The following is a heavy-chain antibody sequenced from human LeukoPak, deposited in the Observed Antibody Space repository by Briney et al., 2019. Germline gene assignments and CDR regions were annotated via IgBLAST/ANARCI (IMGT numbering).Heavy chain of an antibody. D-gene: IGHD2/OR15-2a*01. CDR2: ISSSCSII. Sequence: GVSLRLSCAASVFTFRTYEVNCVRESPGKGLEGVSYISSSCSIIFYADPVKARFTISRDNAKKSLYLQMKSLSAEDKAIYYCARGAVLPAYWGQGTLVTVSS. V-gene: IGHV3-48*03. CDR3: ARGAVLPAY. CDR1: VFTFRTYE. J-gene: IGHJ4*02.